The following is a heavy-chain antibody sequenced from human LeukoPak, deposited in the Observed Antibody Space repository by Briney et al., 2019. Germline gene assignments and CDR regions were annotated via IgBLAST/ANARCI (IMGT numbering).Heavy chain of an antibody. Sequence: ASVKVSCKASGYTFTSYAMHWVRQAPGQRLEWMGWINAGNGNTKYSQEFQGRVTITRDTSASTAYMELSSLRSKDMAVYYCARGPLYHSSSWFDYWGQGTLVTVSS. CDR1: GYTFTSYA. CDR2: INAGNGNT. V-gene: IGHV1-3*03. J-gene: IGHJ4*02. D-gene: IGHD6-13*01. CDR3: ARGPLYHSSSWFDY.